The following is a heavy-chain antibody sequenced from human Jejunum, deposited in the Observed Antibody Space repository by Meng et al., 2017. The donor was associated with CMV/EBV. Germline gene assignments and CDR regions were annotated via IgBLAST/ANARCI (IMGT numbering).Heavy chain of an antibody. CDR1: GFSPSTSGEG. D-gene: IGHD1-26*01. V-gene: IGHV2-5*02. CDR3: AHFVGGYYPSRPDY. J-gene: IGHJ4*02. Sequence: HIPLKESVPTLVKPTQPLTLTCSVSGFSPSTSGEGVGWIRQPPGKALEWLALIYRGDDKRYSPSLNSRLTIAKDTSKNEVVLTLTNMGPIDTGTYYCAHFVGGYYPSRPDYWGQGTLVTVSS. CDR2: IYRGDDK.